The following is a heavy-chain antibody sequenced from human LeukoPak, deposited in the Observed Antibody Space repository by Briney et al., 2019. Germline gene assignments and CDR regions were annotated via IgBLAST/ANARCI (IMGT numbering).Heavy chain of an antibody. Sequence: SETLSLTCAVYGGSFSGYYWSWIRQPPGKGLEWIGEINHSGSTNYNPSLKSRVTISVDTSKNQFSPKLSSVTAADTAVYYCARTRLGELSFLVYWGQGTLVTVSS. CDR3: ARTRLGELSFLVY. D-gene: IGHD3-16*02. V-gene: IGHV4-34*01. J-gene: IGHJ4*02. CDR1: GGSFSGYY. CDR2: INHSGST.